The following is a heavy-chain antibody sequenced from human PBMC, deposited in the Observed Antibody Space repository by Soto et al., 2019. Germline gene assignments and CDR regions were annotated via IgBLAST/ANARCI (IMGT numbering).Heavy chain of an antibody. V-gene: IGHV4-61*01. J-gene: IGHJ4*02. Sequence: SETLSLTCTVSGGSVSSDTHYWSWIRQPPGKRLEWIGFIYSSGSTNYNPSLKSRVTMSVDTSKNQFSLKLRSVIVADTAVYHCARGPVLLWFGEYPSFDYWGQGTLVTVSS. D-gene: IGHD3-10*01. CDR1: GGSVSSDTHY. CDR3: ARGPVLLWFGEYPSFDY. CDR2: IYSSGST.